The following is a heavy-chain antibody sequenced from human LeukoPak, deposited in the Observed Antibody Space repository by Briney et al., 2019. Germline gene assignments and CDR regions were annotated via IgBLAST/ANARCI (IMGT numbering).Heavy chain of an antibody. J-gene: IGHJ5*02. D-gene: IGHD3-10*01. Sequence: GGTLRLSCAASGFTFSKYGMHWVRQAPGKGLEWVAFIRHDGSDKYYIDSVKDRFIISRDNSKNTLYLQMNSLRTEDTAVYYCATEFNYYGSGSYSWGQGTLVTVSS. CDR1: GFTFSKYG. CDR2: IRHDGSDK. V-gene: IGHV3-30*02. CDR3: ATEFNYYGSGSYS.